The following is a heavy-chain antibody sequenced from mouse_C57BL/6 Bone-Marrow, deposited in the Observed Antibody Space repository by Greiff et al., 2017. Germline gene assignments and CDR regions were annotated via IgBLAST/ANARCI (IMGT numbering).Heavy chain of an antibody. Sequence: EVMLVESGGGLVQPGGSMKLSCAASGFTFSDAWMDWVRQSPEKGLEWVAEIRNKANNHATYYAESVKGRFTISRDDSKSSVYLQMNSLRAEDTGIYYCTRPGLVYAMDYWGQGTSVTVSS. V-gene: IGHV6-6*01. D-gene: IGHD4-1*01. CDR2: IRNKANNHAT. J-gene: IGHJ4*01. CDR3: TRPGLVYAMDY. CDR1: GFTFSDAW.